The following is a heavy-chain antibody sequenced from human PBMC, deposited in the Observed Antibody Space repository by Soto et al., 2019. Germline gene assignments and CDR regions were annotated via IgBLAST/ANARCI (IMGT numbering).Heavy chain of an antibody. CDR1: GGSFSCYY. D-gene: IGHD6-6*01. CDR2: INHSGST. CDR3: AGHGRIAARKYYYYGMDV. J-gene: IGHJ6*02. Sequence: PSETLSLTCAVYGGSFSCYYWSWIRQPPGKGLEWIGEINHSGSTNYNPSLKSRVTISVDTSKNQFSLKLSSVTAADTAVYYCAGHGRIAARKYYYYGMDVWGQGTTVTVSS. V-gene: IGHV4-34*01.